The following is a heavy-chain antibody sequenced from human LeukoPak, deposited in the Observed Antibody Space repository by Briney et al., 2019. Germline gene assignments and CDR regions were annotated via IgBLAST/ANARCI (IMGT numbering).Heavy chain of an antibody. CDR1: GFTFSSYS. Sequence: GGSLRLSCAASGFTFSSYSMNWVRQAPGKALEWISYIGISSGNTKYADSVKGRFTISGDKAKNSVYLQTNSLRVEDTAVYYCARDTKYAFDNWGQGTLVTVSS. V-gene: IGHV3-48*01. CDR2: IGISSGNT. CDR3: ARDTKYAFDN. J-gene: IGHJ4*02. D-gene: IGHD2-2*01.